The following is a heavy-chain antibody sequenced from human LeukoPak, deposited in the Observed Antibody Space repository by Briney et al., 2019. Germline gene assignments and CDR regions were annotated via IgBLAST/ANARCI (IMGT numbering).Heavy chain of an antibody. D-gene: IGHD2-2*01. J-gene: IGHJ4*02. CDR2: INHSGST. CDR3: ARGPCYPRRSSSTSCYYLL. V-gene: IGHV4-34*01. Sequence: SETLSLTCAVYGGPFSGYYWSWIRQPPGKGLEWIGEINHSGSTNYNPSLKSRVTISVDTSKNQFSLKLSSVTAADTAVYYCARGPCYPRRSSSTSCYYLLWGQGTLVTVSS. CDR1: GGPFSGYY.